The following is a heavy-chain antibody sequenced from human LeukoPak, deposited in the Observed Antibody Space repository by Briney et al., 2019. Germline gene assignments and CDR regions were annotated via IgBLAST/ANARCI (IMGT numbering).Heavy chain of an antibody. CDR3: AKAAGVGATGVFTNFDY. V-gene: IGHV3-23*01. D-gene: IGHD1-26*01. Sequence: QPGGSLRLSCAASGFTFSSYAMSWVRQAPGKGLEWDSAISGSGGSTYYADSVKGRLTISRDNSKNTLYLQMNSLRAEDTAVYYCAKAAGVGATGVFTNFDYWGQGTLVTVSS. J-gene: IGHJ4*02. CDR1: GFTFSSYA. CDR2: ISGSGGST.